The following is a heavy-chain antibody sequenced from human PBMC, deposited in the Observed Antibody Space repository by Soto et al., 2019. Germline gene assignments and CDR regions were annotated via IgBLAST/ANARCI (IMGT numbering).Heavy chain of an antibody. CDR1: GFTFSSYA. Sequence: LRLSCAASGFTFSSYAMHWVRQAPGKGLEWVAVISYDGSNKYYADSVKGRFTISRDNSKNTLYLQMNSLRAEDTAVYYCARDEDYGKAFDIWGQGSMVTV. CDR3: ARDEDYGKAFDI. J-gene: IGHJ3*02. CDR2: ISYDGSNK. D-gene: IGHD3-10*01. V-gene: IGHV3-30-3*01.